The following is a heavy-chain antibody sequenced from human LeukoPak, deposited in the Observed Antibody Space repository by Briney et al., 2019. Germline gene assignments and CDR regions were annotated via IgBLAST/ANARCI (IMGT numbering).Heavy chain of an antibody. D-gene: IGHD6-19*01. CDR2: ISSSNSYI. CDR1: GFTFSSYG. Sequence: GGSLRLSCAASGFTFSSYGMSWVRQAPGKGLEWVSFISSSNSYIYYADSMKGRFTISRDNAKNSLYLQMNSLRADDTAVYYCARGRSGWYEDYWGQGTLVTVSS. V-gene: IGHV3-21*01. J-gene: IGHJ4*02. CDR3: ARGRSGWYEDY.